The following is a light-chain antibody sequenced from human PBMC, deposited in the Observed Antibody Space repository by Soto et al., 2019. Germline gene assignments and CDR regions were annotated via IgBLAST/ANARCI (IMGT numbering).Light chain of an antibody. J-gene: IGKJ3*01. V-gene: IGKV3-15*01. CDR3: QQYNNWPPFT. CDR2: GAS. Sequence: EIVMTQSPVTLSASPGVRVTLSCRASQGVGSDVAWYQQKPGQAPGLLIYGASIREVGVPARFSGSGSGTEFTLTISSLQSEDFAVYYCQQYNNWPPFTYGPGTIVDIK. CDR1: QGVGSD.